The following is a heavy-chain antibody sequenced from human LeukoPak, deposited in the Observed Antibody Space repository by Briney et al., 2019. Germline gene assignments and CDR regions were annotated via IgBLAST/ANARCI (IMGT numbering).Heavy chain of an antibody. CDR2: ISSSSSYI. V-gene: IGHV3-21*04. J-gene: IGHJ4*02. Sequence: GGSLRLSCAASGFTFSSYSMNWVRQAPGKGLEWVSSISSSSSYIYYADSVRGRFTISSDNAKNSLYLQTNSLRAEDTAVYYCAKDSEYSGYDPYFDYWGQGTLVTVSS. D-gene: IGHD5-12*01. CDR1: GFTFSSYS. CDR3: AKDSEYSGYDPYFDY.